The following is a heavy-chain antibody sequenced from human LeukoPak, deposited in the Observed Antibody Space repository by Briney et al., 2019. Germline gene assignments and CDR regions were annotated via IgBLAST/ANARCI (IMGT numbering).Heavy chain of an antibody. V-gene: IGHV3-9*01. CDR3: AKDMALPGPRKYCDFWSGYYLGMDV. CDR1: GFTFDDYA. CDR2: ISWNSGSI. J-gene: IGHJ6*02. D-gene: IGHD3-3*01. Sequence: ALRLSCAASGFTFDDYAMHWVRQAPGKGLEWVSGISWNSGSIGYADSVKGRFTISRDNAKNSLYLQMNSLRAEDTALYYCAKDMALPGPRKYCDFWSGYYLGMDVWGQGTTVTVSS.